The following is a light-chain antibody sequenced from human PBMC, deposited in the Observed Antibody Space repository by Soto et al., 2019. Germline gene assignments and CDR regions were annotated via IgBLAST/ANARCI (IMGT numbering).Light chain of an antibody. J-gene: IGKJ5*01. V-gene: IGKV3D-11*01. CDR3: QQRGET. CDR2: DAS. Sequence: LTQSPATLSLSPGERATLSCTASQGISTYIAWYQQKPGHPPRLLMFDASRRAPGIPPRFSGGGFGTQFTLTINNLEPDDFAVYYCQQRGETFGPGTRLEI. CDR1: QGISTY.